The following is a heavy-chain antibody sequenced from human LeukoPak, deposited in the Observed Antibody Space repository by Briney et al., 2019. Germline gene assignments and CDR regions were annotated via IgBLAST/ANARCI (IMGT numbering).Heavy chain of an antibody. CDR3: ARGRAVASDY. Sequence: PSETLSLTCAVYGGSFSGFYWSWIRQPPGKGLEWIGEINHSGSTNYNPSLKSQVTISVDTSKNQFSLKLSSATAADTAVYYCARGRAVASDYWGQGTLVTVSS. D-gene: IGHD6-19*01. J-gene: IGHJ4*02. CDR2: INHSGST. V-gene: IGHV4-34*01. CDR1: GGSFSGFY.